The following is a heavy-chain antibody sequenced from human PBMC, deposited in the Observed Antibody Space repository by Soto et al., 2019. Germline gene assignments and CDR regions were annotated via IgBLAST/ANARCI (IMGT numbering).Heavy chain of an antibody. Sequence: GGSLRLSCAASGVIFWSYGLHWVRQAPGKGLEWVAVISYDGNEKNYVDSVKGRFTISRDNSKNTLYLQMNSLRVEDTAVYYCAKYGAVAGTSYYYYGMDVWGQGTTVTVSS. D-gene: IGHD6-19*01. CDR3: AKYGAVAGTSYYYYGMDV. CDR1: GVIFWSYG. J-gene: IGHJ6*02. V-gene: IGHV3-30*18. CDR2: ISYDGNEK.